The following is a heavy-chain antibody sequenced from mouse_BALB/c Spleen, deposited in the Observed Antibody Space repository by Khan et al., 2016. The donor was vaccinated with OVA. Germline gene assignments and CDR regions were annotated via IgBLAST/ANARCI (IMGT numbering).Heavy chain of an antibody. CDR2: IWTGGGT. Sequence: QVQLKESGPGLVAPSQSLSITCTVSGFSLTSYDISWIRQPPGKGLEWLGVIWTGGGTNYNSAFMSRLSNSKDNSKSQVFLTMNSLQTDDTAIYYCVRDYMYDDYFAYWGPGTTLPVSS. V-gene: IGHV2-9-2*01. CDR1: GFSLTSYD. J-gene: IGHJ2*01. CDR3: VRDYMYDDYFAY. D-gene: IGHD2-14*01.